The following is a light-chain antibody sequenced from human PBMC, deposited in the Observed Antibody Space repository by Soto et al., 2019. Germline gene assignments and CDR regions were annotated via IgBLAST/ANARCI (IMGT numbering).Light chain of an antibody. CDR1: QSVSSN. J-gene: IGKJ5*01. CDR3: QPYNNWPPT. V-gene: IGKV3-15*01. CDR2: GAS. Sequence: EIVMTQSPATLSVSPGERATLSCRASQSVSSNLAWYQQKPGQAPRLLIYGASTRATGIPARFSGSGSGTEFNLTISNLQSEDFAVYYCQPYNNWPPTFGQGTRLEIK.